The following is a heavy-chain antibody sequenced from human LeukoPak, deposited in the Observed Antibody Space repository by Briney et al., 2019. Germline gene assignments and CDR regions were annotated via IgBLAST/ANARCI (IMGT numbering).Heavy chain of an antibody. CDR2: IYYSGST. V-gene: IGHV4-30-4*01. CDR1: GGSISSGDYY. CDR3: ARALRSYYYYGMDV. J-gene: IGHJ6*02. Sequence: SETLSLTCTVSGGSISSGDYYWSWIRQPPGKGLEWIGYIYYSGSTYYNPSLKSRVTISVDTSKNQLSLKLSSVTAADTAVYYCARALRSYYYYGMDVWGQGTTVTVSS.